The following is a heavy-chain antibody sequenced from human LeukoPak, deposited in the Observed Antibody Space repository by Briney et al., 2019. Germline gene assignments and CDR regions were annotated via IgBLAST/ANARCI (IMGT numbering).Heavy chain of an antibody. V-gene: IGHV3-30*02. J-gene: IGHJ4*02. CDR3: AKADVLLWFGESQPLDSPIFDY. CDR1: GFTFSSYG. CDR2: IRYDGSNK. Sequence: PGGSLRLSCAASGFTFSSYGMHWVRQAPGKGLEWVAFIRYDGSNKYYADSVKGRFTISRDNSKNTLYLQMNSLRAEDTAVYYCAKADVLLWFGESQPLDSPIFDYWGQGTLVTVSS. D-gene: IGHD3-10*01.